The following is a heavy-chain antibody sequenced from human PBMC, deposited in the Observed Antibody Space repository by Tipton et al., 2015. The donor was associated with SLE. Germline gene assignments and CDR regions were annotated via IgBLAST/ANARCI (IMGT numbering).Heavy chain of an antibody. D-gene: IGHD3-22*01. CDR3: ARTSPYYYDSSGYYGDAFDI. Sequence: TLSLTCAVYGGSFSGYYWSWIRQPPGKGLEWIGEINYSGSTNYNPSLKGRVTISVDTSKNQFSLKLSSVTAADTAVYYCARTSPYYYDSSGYYGDAFDIWGQGTMVTVSS. V-gene: IGHV4-34*01. CDR2: INYSGST. J-gene: IGHJ3*02. CDR1: GGSFSGYY.